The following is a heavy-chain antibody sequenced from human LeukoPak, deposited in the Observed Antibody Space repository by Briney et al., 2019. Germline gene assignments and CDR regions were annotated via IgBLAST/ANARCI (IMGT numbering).Heavy chain of an antibody. CDR1: GYTFTDYY. CDR2: VDPEDGET. CDR3: AIEYYYDSSGYYQY. J-gene: IGHJ4*02. V-gene: IGHV1-69-2*01. D-gene: IGHD3-22*01. Sequence: ASVKVSCKVSGYTFTDYYMHWVQQAPGKGLEWMGLVDPEDGETIYAEKFQGRVTITADTSTDTVYMELSSLRSEDTAVYYCAIEYYYDSSGYYQYWGQGTLVTVSS.